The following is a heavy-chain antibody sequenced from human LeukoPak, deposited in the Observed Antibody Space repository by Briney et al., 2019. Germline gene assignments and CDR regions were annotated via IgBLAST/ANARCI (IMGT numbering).Heavy chain of an antibody. Sequence: GGSLRLSCAASGFTFSSYSMNWVRQAPGKGLEWVSSISSSSSYIYYADSVKGRFTISRDNAKNSLYLQMNSLRAEDTAVYYCARDIYYYDSSGYYFPGGSDYWGQGTLVTVSS. CDR2: ISSSSSYI. CDR1: GFTFSSYS. D-gene: IGHD3-22*01. J-gene: IGHJ4*02. CDR3: ARDIYYYDSSGYYFPGGSDY. V-gene: IGHV3-21*01.